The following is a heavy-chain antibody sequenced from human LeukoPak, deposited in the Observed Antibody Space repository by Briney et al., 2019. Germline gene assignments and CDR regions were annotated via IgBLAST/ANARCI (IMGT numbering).Heavy chain of an antibody. Sequence: PSETLSLTCAVYGGSFSGYYWSWIRQPPGKGLEWIGEINHGGSTNYNPSLKSRVTISVDTSKNQFSLKLSSVTAADTAVYYCAIPRNYYDSSGYALDYWGQGTLVTVSS. CDR1: GGSFSGYY. CDR3: AIPRNYYDSSGYALDY. CDR2: INHGGST. V-gene: IGHV4-34*01. D-gene: IGHD3-22*01. J-gene: IGHJ4*02.